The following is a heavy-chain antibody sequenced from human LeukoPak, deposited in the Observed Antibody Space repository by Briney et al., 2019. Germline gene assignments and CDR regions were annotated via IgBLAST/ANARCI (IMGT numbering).Heavy chain of an antibody. CDR3: AREGWDRTDTAELDH. V-gene: IGHV1-2*02. CDR2: INSKSGDR. J-gene: IGHJ4*02. Sequence: ASVKVSCKASGYTFTGHYMHWARQAPEQGLEWMGWINSKSGDRNSAQKFQGRVTMTRDTSISTVYMELSRLRPDDTAVYYCAREGWDRTDTAELDHWGQGTLVTVSS. CDR1: GYTFTGHY. D-gene: IGHD1-14*01.